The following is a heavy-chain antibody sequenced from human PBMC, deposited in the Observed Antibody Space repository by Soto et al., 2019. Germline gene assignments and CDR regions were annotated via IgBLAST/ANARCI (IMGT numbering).Heavy chain of an antibody. CDR3: ARDRVVVVVAALNWFDP. V-gene: IGHV1-18*01. CDR1: GYTFTSYG. D-gene: IGHD2-15*01. CDR2: ISAYNGNT. Sequence: QVPLVQSGAEVKKPGASVKVSCKASGYTFTSYGISWVRQAPGQGLEWMGWISAYNGNTNYAQKLQGRVTMTTDTSPSTAYMELRSLRSDDTAVYYCARDRVVVVVAALNWFDPWGQGTLVTVSS. J-gene: IGHJ5*02.